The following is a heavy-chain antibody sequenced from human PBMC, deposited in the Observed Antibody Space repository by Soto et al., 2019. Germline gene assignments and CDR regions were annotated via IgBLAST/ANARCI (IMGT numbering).Heavy chain of an antibody. CDR1: GFTFSSYA. D-gene: IGHD3-16*01. Sequence: GGSLRLSCAASGFTFSSYAMSWVRQAPGRGLEWVSAISGSGGSTYYADSVKGRFTISRDNSKNTLYLQMNSLRAEDTAVYYCAKDLSYAVWGEYYYYYGMDVWGQGTTVTVSS. V-gene: IGHV3-23*01. CDR3: AKDLSYAVWGEYYYYYGMDV. CDR2: ISGSGGST. J-gene: IGHJ6*02.